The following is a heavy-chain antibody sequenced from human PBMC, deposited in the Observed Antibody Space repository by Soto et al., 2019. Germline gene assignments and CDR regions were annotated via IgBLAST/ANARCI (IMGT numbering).Heavy chain of an antibody. J-gene: IGHJ6*01. Sequence: EVQLVESGGGLVQPGRSLRLSCAASGFTFDDYAMHWVRQAPGKGLEWVSGISWNSGSIGYADSVKGRFTISRDNAKNSLYLQMNSLRAEDTALYYCAKALAVAGIHYGMDVW. D-gene: IGHD6-19*01. V-gene: IGHV3-9*01. CDR3: AKALAVAGIHYGMDV. CDR2: ISWNSGSI. CDR1: GFTFDDYA.